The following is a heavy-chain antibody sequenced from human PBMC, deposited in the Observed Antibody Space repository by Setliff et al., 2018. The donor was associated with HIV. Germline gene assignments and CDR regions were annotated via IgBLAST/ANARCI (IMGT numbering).Heavy chain of an antibody. J-gene: IGHJ4*02. Sequence: GGSLRLSCAASGFTFSGYGMHWVRQAPGKGLEWVAVIWFHGINKYYADSVKGRFTISRDNSKNTVYLQMNSLRVEDTAIYYCAKQRDTGDGGYYFDNWGQGTLVTVPS. V-gene: IGHV3-33*06. D-gene: IGHD7-27*01. CDR1: GFTFSGYG. CDR2: IWFHGINK. CDR3: AKQRDTGDGGYYFDN.